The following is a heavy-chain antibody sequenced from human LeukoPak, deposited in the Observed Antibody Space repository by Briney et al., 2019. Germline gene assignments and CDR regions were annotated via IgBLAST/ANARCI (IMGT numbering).Heavy chain of an antibody. V-gene: IGHV3-11*04. CDR1: GFSFIDYY. D-gene: IGHD6-19*01. CDR3: ARGRPLLYSSGWSSDY. Sequence: EGSLRLSCAASGFSFIDYYMTWIRQAPGKGLEWVSYISSAGGTISYADSVKGRFTISRDNAKNSLYLQMNSLRAEDTAVYYCARGRPLLYSSGWSSDYWGQGALVTVSS. J-gene: IGHJ4*02. CDR2: ISSAGGTI.